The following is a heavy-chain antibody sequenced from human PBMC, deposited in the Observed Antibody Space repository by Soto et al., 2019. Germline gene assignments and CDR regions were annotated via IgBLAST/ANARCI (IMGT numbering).Heavy chain of an antibody. Sequence: GGSLRLSCAASGFTFNIYALHWVRQAPGKGLEWVAVISFDGTKKYYSDSVKGRFTISRDNLKNTLYLQMNNLRVEDAALYFCAREDDYGYRYINYGLDVWGQGTTVTVS. CDR3: AREDDYGYRYINYGLDV. J-gene: IGHJ6*02. D-gene: IGHD4-17*01. V-gene: IGHV3-30-3*01. CDR2: ISFDGTKK. CDR1: GFTFNIYA.